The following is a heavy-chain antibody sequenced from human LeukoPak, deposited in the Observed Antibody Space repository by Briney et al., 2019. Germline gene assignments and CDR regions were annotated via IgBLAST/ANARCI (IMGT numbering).Heavy chain of an antibody. D-gene: IGHD2-15*01. CDR2: ISAYNGNT. CDR3: ARSSGGSCYREYYFDY. Sequence: ASVKLSXKASGYTFTSYGISRVRQAPGQGLDGMGWISAYNGNTHYPQKLQCRVTMTTDTSTSTAYMELRSLRSDDTAVYYCARSSGGSCYREYYFDYWGQGTLVTVSS. J-gene: IGHJ4*02. V-gene: IGHV1-18*01. CDR1: GYTFTSYG.